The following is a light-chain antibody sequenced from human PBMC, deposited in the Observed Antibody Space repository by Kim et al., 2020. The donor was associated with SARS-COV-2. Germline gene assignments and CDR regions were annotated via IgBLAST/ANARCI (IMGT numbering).Light chain of an antibody. Sequence: QSALTQPASVSGSPGQSITISCTGTSSDVGGYNYVSWYQQHPGKAPKLMIYDVSNRPSGVSNRFSGSKSDNTASLTISGLQAEDEADYYCSSYTSSFTTSFGTGTKVTVL. CDR2: DVS. V-gene: IGLV2-14*03. CDR1: SSDVGGYNY. CDR3: SSYTSSFTTS. J-gene: IGLJ1*01.